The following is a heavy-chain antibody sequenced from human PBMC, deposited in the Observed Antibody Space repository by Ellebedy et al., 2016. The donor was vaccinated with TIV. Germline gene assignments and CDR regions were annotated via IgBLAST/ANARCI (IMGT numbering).Heavy chain of an antibody. CDR2: IYPGDSDT. Sequence: GESLKISXKGSGYSFTSYWIGWVRQMPGKGLEWMGIIYPGDSDTRYSPSLQGQVTISADKSINTAYLQWSSLKASDTAMYYCARRTNYGDYENWFDPWGRGTLVTVSS. CDR1: GYSFTSYW. D-gene: IGHD4-17*01. V-gene: IGHV5-51*01. CDR3: ARRTNYGDYENWFDP. J-gene: IGHJ5*02.